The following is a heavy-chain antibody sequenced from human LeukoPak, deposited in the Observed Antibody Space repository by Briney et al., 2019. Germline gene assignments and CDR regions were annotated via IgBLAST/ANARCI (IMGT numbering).Heavy chain of an antibody. Sequence: GASVKVSCKASGHTFTSYAMHWVRQAPGQRLEWMGWINAGNGNTKYSQKFQGRVTITRDTSASTAYMELSSLRSEDTAVYYCARSQLAQYYFDYWGQGTLVTVSS. D-gene: IGHD6-13*01. CDR3: ARSQLAQYYFDY. CDR2: INAGNGNT. V-gene: IGHV1-3*01. CDR1: GHTFTSYA. J-gene: IGHJ4*02.